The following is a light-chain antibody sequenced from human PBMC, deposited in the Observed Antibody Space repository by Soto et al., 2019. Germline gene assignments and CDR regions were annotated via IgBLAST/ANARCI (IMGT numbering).Light chain of an antibody. CDR1: QSVSSN. CDR3: QQDNNWPYT. CDR2: GAS. V-gene: IGKV3-15*01. Sequence: EIVMTQSPATLSVSPGERAALSCRASQSVSSNFAWYQQKPDQAPRLLIYGASTRGTGIPARFSGSGSGTEFTLTISSLQSEDFAVYYCQQDNNWPYTFGQGTKLEI. J-gene: IGKJ2*01.